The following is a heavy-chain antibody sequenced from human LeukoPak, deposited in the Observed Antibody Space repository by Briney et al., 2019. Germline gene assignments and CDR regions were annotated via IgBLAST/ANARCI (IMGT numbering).Heavy chain of an antibody. D-gene: IGHD2-21*01. Sequence: KPSETLSLTCTVSGGSISSYYWSWIPQPPGKGLEWIGYIYYSGSTNYNPSLKSRVTISVDTSKNQFSLKLSSVTAADTAVYYCARDSPYCGGDCFDYWGQGTLVTVSS. CDR3: ARDSPYCGGDCFDY. CDR1: GGSISSYY. V-gene: IGHV4-59*01. CDR2: IYYSGST. J-gene: IGHJ4*02.